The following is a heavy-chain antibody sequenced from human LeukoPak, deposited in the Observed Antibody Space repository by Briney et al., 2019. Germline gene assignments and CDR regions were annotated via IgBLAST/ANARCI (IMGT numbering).Heavy chain of an antibody. CDR3: ARGGIAAADIDY. D-gene: IGHD6-13*01. Sequence: GRSLRLSCAASGFTFSTYGMHWVRQAPGKGLEWVAVIWKDGSNKYYADSVKGRFTISRDISKNTLHLQMSSLRAEDTAIYYCARGGIAAADIDYWGQGTLVTVSS. CDR2: IWKDGSNK. V-gene: IGHV3-33*01. CDR1: GFTFSTYG. J-gene: IGHJ4*02.